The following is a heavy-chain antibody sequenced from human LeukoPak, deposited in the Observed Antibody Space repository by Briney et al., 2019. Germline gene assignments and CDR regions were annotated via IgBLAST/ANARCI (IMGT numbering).Heavy chain of an antibody. CDR2: VSYSGDT. D-gene: IGHD1-26*01. CDR1: GGSISGHF. CDR3: ARGGASSRYFGY. J-gene: IGHJ4*02. V-gene: IGHV4-59*11. Sequence: SETLSLTCTVSGGSISGHFWSWIRHPPGKGLEWIGFVSYSGDTNYSPSFNGRVTISLDTSKSQFSLNLNSVTAADTAVYFCARGGASSRYFGYWGQGTLVTVSS.